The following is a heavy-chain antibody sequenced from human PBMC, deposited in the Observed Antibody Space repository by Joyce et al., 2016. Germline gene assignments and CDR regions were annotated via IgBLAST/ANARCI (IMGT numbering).Heavy chain of an antibody. Sequence: EVQLVESGGGLVQPGGSLRLSCVASGLSFSPTWMHWVRQAPGKGLGWVSHIQSDGARITYADSVKGRFTISRDNAKNTVYLQMNSLRGEDTAVYFCAGDSYYKLAVWGKGTTVTVSS. CDR1: GLSFSPTW. V-gene: IGHV3-74*01. CDR3: AGDSYYKLAV. D-gene: IGHD5-18*01. CDR2: IQSDGARI. J-gene: IGHJ6*04.